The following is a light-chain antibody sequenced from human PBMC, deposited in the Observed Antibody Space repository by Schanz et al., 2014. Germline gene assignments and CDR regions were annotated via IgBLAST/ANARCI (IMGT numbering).Light chain of an antibody. J-gene: IGKJ4*01. V-gene: IGKV3D-20*02. CDR1: QSVSSSY. CDR2: DAS. CDR3: QQRSNFLT. Sequence: EIVLTQSPGTLSLSPGERATLSCRASQSVSSSYLAWYQQKPGQAPRLLIYDASDRATGIPARFSGSGSGTDFTLTIRRLEPEDFAVYYCQQRSNFLTFGGGTKVEIK.